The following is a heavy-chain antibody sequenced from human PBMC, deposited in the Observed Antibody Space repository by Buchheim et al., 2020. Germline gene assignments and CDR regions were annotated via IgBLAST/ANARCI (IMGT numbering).Heavy chain of an antibody. Sequence: QVQLVESGGGVVQPGRSLRLSCAASGFTFSSYAMHWVRQAPGKGLEWVAVISYDGSNKYYADSVKGRFTISGDNSKNTLYLQMNSLRAEDTAVYYCARAVTRKDYFDYWGQGTL. CDR2: ISYDGSNK. CDR3: ARAVTRKDYFDY. D-gene: IGHD2-21*02. J-gene: IGHJ4*02. V-gene: IGHV3-30*04. CDR1: GFTFSSYA.